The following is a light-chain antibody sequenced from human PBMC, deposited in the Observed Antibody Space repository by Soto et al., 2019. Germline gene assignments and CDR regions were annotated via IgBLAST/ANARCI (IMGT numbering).Light chain of an antibody. CDR2: KAS. J-gene: IGKJ2*03. Sequence: FQMTQSPSTLSASVGDRVNITCRASQTIFSWLAWYQQKPGKAPKLLIYKASSLESGVTSRYSGSGSGTEFTRTISGLQPDDFATYSCQQYNSYPYSFGQGTKLEIK. CDR1: QTIFSW. CDR3: QQYNSYPYS. V-gene: IGKV1-5*03.